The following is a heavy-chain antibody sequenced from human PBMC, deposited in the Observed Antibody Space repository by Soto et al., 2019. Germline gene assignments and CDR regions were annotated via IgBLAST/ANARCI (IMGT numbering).Heavy chain of an antibody. CDR2: IIPILGIA. Sequence: QVQLVQSGAEVKKPGSSVKVSCKASGGTFSSYTISWVRQAPGQGLEWMGRIIPILGIANYAQKFQGRVTITADKSTSTAYMELSSLRSEDTAVYYCAGRPVCSGGSCYVNYYYYGMDVWGQGTTVTVSS. D-gene: IGHD2-15*01. CDR3: AGRPVCSGGSCYVNYYYYGMDV. CDR1: GGTFSSYT. J-gene: IGHJ6*02. V-gene: IGHV1-69*02.